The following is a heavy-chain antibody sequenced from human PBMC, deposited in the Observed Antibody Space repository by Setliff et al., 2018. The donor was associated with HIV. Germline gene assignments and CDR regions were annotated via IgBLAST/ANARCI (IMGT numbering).Heavy chain of an antibody. J-gene: IGHJ4*02. Sequence: GGSLRLSCAASGSPFTSFSINWVRQAPGKGLEWVSRIYYSGDIWYADSVRGRFTISRDNTKNSLYLQMNNLRAEDTAVYYCVRDYMWAFDYWGQGTLVTVSS. CDR3: VRDYMWAFDY. CDR1: GSPFTSFS. CDR2: IYYSGDI. V-gene: IGHV3-21*05. D-gene: IGHD1-26*01.